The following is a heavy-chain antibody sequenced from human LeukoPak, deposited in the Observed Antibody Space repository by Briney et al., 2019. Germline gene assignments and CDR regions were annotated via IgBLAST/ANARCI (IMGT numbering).Heavy chain of an antibody. J-gene: IGHJ4*02. CDR3: ARGLRSRYFDY. CDR2: INHSGST. D-gene: IGHD3-16*01. CDR1: GGSFSGYY. Sequence: SETLSLTCAVYGGSFSGYYWSWIRQPPGKGLEWIGEINHSGSTNYNPSLKSRVTISVDTSKNQFSLKLSSVTAADTAVYYCARGLRSRYFDYWGQGTPVTVSS. V-gene: IGHV4-34*01.